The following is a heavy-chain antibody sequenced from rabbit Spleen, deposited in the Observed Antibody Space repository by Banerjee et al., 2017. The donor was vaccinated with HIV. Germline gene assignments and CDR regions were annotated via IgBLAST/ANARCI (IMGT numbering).Heavy chain of an antibody. Sequence: EESGGGLVQPEGSLTLTCTASGFSFSSGYWICWVRQAPGKGLEWIACIYSGSSGSTYYASWAKGRFTISKTSSTTVTLQMTSLTAADTATYFCASGAVIGWNFNLWGQGTLVTVS. J-gene: IGHJ4*01. V-gene: IGHV1S45*01. CDR3: ASGAVIGWNFNL. D-gene: IGHD4-1*01. CDR1: GFSFSSGYW. CDR2: IYSGSSGST.